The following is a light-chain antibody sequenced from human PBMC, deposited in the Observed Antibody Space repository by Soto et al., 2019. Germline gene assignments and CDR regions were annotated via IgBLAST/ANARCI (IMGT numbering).Light chain of an antibody. CDR3: HQYVSSPLT. CDR2: YAS. CDR1: QSVNSNL. J-gene: IGKJ2*01. V-gene: IGKV3-20*01. Sequence: EIVLTQSPGTLSLSPGEGATVSCRASQSVNSNLLAWFQQKPGQAPRLLIHYASRRATGIPDRFSGSGSGTDFTLSISRLEPEDVAVYYCHQYVSSPLTFGQGTKLEIK.